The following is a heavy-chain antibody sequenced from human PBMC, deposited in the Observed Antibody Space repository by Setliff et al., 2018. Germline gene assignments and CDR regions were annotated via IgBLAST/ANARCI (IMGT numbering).Heavy chain of an antibody. CDR1: GYTFTINN. V-gene: IGHV1-46*01. J-gene: IGHJ5*01. Sequence: ASVKVSCKASGYTFTINNLHWVRQAPGQGLEWMGVINPSSGVTIYAQRIQGRVTMARDTSTSTVYMELSSLTSGDTAVYYCAREEGPTTDPRKNFDSWGQGAPVTVSS. CDR2: INPSSGVT. D-gene: IGHD1-1*01. CDR3: AREEGPTTDPRKNFDS.